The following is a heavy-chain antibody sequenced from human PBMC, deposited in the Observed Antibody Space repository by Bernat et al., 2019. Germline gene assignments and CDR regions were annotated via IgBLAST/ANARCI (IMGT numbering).Heavy chain of an antibody. Sequence: EEQLVESGGGLVQPGGSLRLSCIASGFTFSSYWMSWVSWAPGKGLAGVANIKQDGSEQYYVASVKGRFTISRDKAKNSLYLQMNSLRAEDTAVYYCAKDAGTYYDSATGAFDIWGQGTMVTVSS. V-gene: IGHV3-7*03. CDR3: AKDAGTYYDSATGAFDI. CDR2: IKQDGSEQ. CDR1: GFTFSSYW. J-gene: IGHJ3*02. D-gene: IGHD3-3*01.